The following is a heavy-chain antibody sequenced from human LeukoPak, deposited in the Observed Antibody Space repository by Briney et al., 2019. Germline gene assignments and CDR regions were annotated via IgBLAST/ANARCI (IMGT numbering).Heavy chain of an antibody. CDR2: ISGSGGST. CDR3: ARDKPQDSSGWYWNAFDI. D-gene: IGHD6-19*01. J-gene: IGHJ3*02. Sequence: GGSLRLSCAASGFTFSSYAMSWVRQAPGKGLEWVSAISGSGGSTYYADSVKGRFTISRDNSKNTLYLQMNSLRAEDTAVYYCARDKPQDSSGWYWNAFDIWGQGTMVTVSS. CDR1: GFTFSSYA. V-gene: IGHV3-23*01.